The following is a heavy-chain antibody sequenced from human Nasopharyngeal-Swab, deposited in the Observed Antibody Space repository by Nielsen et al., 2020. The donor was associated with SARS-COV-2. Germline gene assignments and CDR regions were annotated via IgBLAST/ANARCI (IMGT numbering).Heavy chain of an antibody. Sequence: WVRQPPGTGLEWVAVISYDGSNKYYADSLKGRCTISRDNSKNTLYLQMNSLRAEDTAVYYCAKSRYCSSTSCYSYFYYYYMDVWGKGTTVTVSS. J-gene: IGHJ6*03. D-gene: IGHD2-2*01. CDR2: ISYDGSNK. CDR3: AKSRYCSSTSCYSYFYYYYMDV. V-gene: IGHV3-30*18.